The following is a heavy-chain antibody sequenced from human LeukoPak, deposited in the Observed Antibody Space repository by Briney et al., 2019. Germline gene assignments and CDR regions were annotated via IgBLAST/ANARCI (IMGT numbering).Heavy chain of an antibody. CDR2: IIPILGIA. Sequence: SVKVSCKAFGGTFSSYAISWVRQAPGQGLEWMGRIIPILGIANYAQKFQGRVTITADKSTSTAYMELSSLRSEDTAVYYCARGRFGELSHWNWFDPWGQGTLVTVSS. D-gene: IGHD3-10*01. J-gene: IGHJ5*02. CDR3: ARGRFGELSHWNWFDP. V-gene: IGHV1-69*04. CDR1: GGTFSSYA.